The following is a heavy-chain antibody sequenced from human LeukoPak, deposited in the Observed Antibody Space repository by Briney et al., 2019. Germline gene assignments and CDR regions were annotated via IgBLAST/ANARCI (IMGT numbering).Heavy chain of an antibody. CDR1: GGSLSGYY. J-gene: IGHJ4*02. D-gene: IGHD4/OR15-4a*01. Sequence: SETLSLTCDVYGGSLSGYYWSWIRQPPGKGLEWIGEINHSGSTNYNPSLKSRVTISVDTSKNQFSLKLSSVTAADTAVYYCARAGIYGDYLDYWGQGTLVTVSS. CDR3: ARAGIYGDYLDY. V-gene: IGHV4-34*01. CDR2: INHSGST.